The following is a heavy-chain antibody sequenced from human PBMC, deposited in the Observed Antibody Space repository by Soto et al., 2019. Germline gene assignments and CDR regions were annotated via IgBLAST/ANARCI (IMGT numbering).Heavy chain of an antibody. CDR3: ARGGPYWYFDL. J-gene: IGHJ2*01. CDR1: GATFSSYT. CDR2: IIPILDIA. V-gene: IGHV1-69*02. D-gene: IGHD3-16*01. Sequence: QVQLVQSGAAVRKPGSSVKVSCKASGATFSSYTITWVRQAPGQGLEWVGRIIPILDIANYALKFQGRVTITADKSTSTAYMELSSLRSEDTAVYYCARGGPYWYFDLWGRGTLVTVSS.